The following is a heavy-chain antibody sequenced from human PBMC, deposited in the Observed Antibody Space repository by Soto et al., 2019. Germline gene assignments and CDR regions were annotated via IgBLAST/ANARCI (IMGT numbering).Heavy chain of an antibody. D-gene: IGHD6-13*01. CDR2: INPSGGST. J-gene: IGHJ4*02. CDR3: ARDRRSIAAAYYFDY. Sequence: RASVKVSCKASGYTFTSYYMHWVRQAPGQGLEWMGIINPSGGSTSYAQKFQGRVTMTRDTSTSTVYMELSSLRSEDTAVYYCARDRRSIAAAYYFDYWGQGTLVTVSS. V-gene: IGHV1-46*01. CDR1: GYTFTSYY.